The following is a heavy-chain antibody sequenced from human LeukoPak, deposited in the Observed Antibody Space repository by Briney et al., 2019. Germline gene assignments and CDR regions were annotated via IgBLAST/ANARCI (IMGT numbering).Heavy chain of an antibody. J-gene: IGHJ5*02. D-gene: IGHD1-26*01. V-gene: IGHV1-46*01. CDR2: INPSGGRT. CDR1: GYTFTSYY. Sequence: GASVKVSCKASGYTFTSYYIYWMRQAHGHGLDWMGIINPSGGRTNYAHKFQGRVTMTRDMSTSTVYMELSSLRSEDTAVYYCARDRSDAGEPDNWFDPWGQGTLVTVSS. CDR3: ARDRSDAGEPDNWFDP.